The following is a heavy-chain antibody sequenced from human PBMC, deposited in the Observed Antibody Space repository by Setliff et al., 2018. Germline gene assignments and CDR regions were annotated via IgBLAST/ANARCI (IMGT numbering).Heavy chain of an antibody. Sequence: SETLSLTCTVSGASLSSGTYYWGWIRQPPGKGLEWIGRIYYRGDTYYNASLKGRLTISVDTAQDQFSLKLSSVTAADTAVYYCARLPGYCNGGNCYGYYTFDIWGQGTMVTVSS. V-gene: IGHV4-39*01. CDR1: GASLSSGTYY. J-gene: IGHJ3*02. CDR3: ARLPGYCNGGNCYGYYTFDI. CDR2: IYYRGDT. D-gene: IGHD2-15*01.